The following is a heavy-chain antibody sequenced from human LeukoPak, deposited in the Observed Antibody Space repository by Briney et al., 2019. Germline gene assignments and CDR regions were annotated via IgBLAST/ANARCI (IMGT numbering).Heavy chain of an antibody. Sequence: PSETLSLTCDVNGGSLSGSYWSWIRQSPEKGLEWIGEINQSGNSNYNPSLKSRVTILVDTSKNQFSLKLSSVTAADTAVYYCARQKPSTFRQYGRGRPLDSWGQGTLVIVSS. D-gene: IGHD4-11*01. J-gene: IGHJ4*02. CDR3: ARQKPSTFRQYGRGRPLDS. CDR1: GGSLSGSY. V-gene: IGHV4-34*01. CDR2: INQSGNS.